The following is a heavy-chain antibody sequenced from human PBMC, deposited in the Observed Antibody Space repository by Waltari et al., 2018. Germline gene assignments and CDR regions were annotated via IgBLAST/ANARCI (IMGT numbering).Heavy chain of an antibody. CDR3: ARRYCSSTSCTVDY. J-gene: IGHJ4*02. Sequence: EVQLVESGGNLVQPGGSLRLSCAASGFTFSRYEMNWVRQAPGKGLDLVSYMSSSGITIYYADAVKGRFTISRDNAKNSLYLQMNSLRAEDTSVYYCARRYCSSTSCTVDYWGQGTLVTVSS. V-gene: IGHV3-48*03. D-gene: IGHD2-2*01. CDR1: GFTFSRYE. CDR2: MSSSGITI.